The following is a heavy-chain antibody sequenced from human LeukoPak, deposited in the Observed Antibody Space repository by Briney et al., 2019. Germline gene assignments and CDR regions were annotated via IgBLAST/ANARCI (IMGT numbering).Heavy chain of an antibody. V-gene: IGHV4-31*03. CDR2: IYYSGST. CDR3: ARAITYYYYYMDV. CDR1: GGSISSGGYY. J-gene: IGHJ6*03. Sequence: PSQTLSLTCTVSGGSISSGGYYWRWIRQHPGKGLEWIGYIYYSGSTYYNPSLKSRVTISVDTSKNQFSLKLSSVTAADTAVYYCARAITYYYYYMDVWGKGTTVTVSS.